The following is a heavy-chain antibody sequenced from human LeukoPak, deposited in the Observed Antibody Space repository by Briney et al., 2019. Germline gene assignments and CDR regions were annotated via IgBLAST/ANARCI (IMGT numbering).Heavy chain of an antibody. CDR1: GGSISSYY. J-gene: IGHJ3*02. V-gene: IGHV4-59*01. CDR2: IYSSGTT. CDR3: TTPFILSVGTFDI. Sequence: SETLSLTCTVSGGSISSYYWNWIRQPPGKVLEWIGYIYSSGTTNYNPSLRSRVSMSVDTSKNQFSLRLSSVTAADTAVYYCTTPFILSVGTFDIWGQGTMVTVSS. D-gene: IGHD3-9*01.